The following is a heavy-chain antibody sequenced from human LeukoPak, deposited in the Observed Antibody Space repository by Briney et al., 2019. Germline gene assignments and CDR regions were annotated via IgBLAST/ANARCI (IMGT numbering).Heavy chain of an antibody. Sequence: GGSLRLSCAASGFTFSSYAVSWVRQAPGKGLEWVSAISGGGSGAYYADSVKGRFTISRDSYKSTLYLQMNSLRAEDTAIYYCTKGHTQQLLHWGQGTLVAVSS. D-gene: IGHD6-13*01. CDR2: ISGGGSGA. V-gene: IGHV3-23*01. CDR1: GFTFSSYA. J-gene: IGHJ4*02. CDR3: TKGHTQQLLH.